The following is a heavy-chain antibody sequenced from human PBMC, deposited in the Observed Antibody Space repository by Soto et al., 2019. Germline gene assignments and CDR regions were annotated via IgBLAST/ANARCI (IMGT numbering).Heavy chain of an antibody. J-gene: IGHJ4*02. V-gene: IGHV4-31*03. Sequence: TLSLTCTVSGVSISSGGYYWGWIRQHPGKGLEWIGNIYHSGRTYYNPSLKSRVIMSVDTSKNHFSLNLNSVTAADTAMYFCASVIGGGSEYYFDYWGQGTLVTVSS. CDR2: IYHSGRT. CDR1: GVSISSGGYY. CDR3: ASVIGGGSEYYFDY. D-gene: IGHD5-12*01.